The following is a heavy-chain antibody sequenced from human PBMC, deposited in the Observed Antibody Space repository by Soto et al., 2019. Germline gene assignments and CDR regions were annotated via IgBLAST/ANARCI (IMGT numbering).Heavy chain of an antibody. J-gene: IGHJ4*02. Sequence: QVQLVQSGAEVKKPGASVKVSCKASGYTFTSYAISWVRQAPGQGLEWMGWISAYNGNTNYAQKLQGRVTMTRHTSTSTDYMELRSLRSDDTAVYYCARHGGYSYEDYFDYWGQGTLVTVSS. CDR2: ISAYNGNT. CDR3: ARHGGYSYEDYFDY. D-gene: IGHD5-18*01. CDR1: GYTFTSYA. V-gene: IGHV1-18*01.